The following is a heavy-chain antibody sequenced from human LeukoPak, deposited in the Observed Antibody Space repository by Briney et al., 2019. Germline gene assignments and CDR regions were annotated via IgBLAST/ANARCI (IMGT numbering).Heavy chain of an antibody. CDR1: GGSFSGYY. J-gene: IGHJ3*02. V-gene: IGHV4-34*01. Sequence: SETLSLTCAVYGGSFSGYYWSWIRQPPGKGLEWIGEINHSGSTNYNPSLKSRVTISVDTSKNQFSLKLSSVTAADTAVYYCARGLGAFDIWGQGSMVTVSS. D-gene: IGHD7-27*01. CDR3: ARGLGAFDI. CDR2: INHSGST.